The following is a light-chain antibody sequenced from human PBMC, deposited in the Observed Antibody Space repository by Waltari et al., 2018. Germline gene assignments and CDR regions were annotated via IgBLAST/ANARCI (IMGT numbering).Light chain of an antibody. CDR2: GSA. Sequence: EILLTQSPGTLSLSPGERATLSCRGGQSVGRSLAWYQQKPGQPPRLLIYGSANRATGTPDRFSGGGSGTDFSLTISRLEPEDVAVYYCQHYVSLPVTFGQGTKVEIK. V-gene: IGKV3-20*01. CDR3: QHYVSLPVT. CDR1: QSVGRS. J-gene: IGKJ1*01.